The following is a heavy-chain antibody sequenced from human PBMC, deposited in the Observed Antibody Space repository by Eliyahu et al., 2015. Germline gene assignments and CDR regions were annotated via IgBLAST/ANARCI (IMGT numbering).Heavy chain of an antibody. CDR1: GFTFXXXS. CDR3: ARDPCSGGSCPNYFDY. D-gene: IGHD2-15*01. Sequence: EVQLLESGGGLVKPGGSLRLSCXASGFTFXXXSMNWVRQAPGKGLEWVSSISSSSSYIYYADSVKGRFTISRDNAKNSLYLQMNSLRAEDTAVYYCARDPCSGGSCPNYFDYWGQGTLVTVSS. J-gene: IGHJ4*02. CDR2: ISSSSSYI. V-gene: IGHV3-21*01.